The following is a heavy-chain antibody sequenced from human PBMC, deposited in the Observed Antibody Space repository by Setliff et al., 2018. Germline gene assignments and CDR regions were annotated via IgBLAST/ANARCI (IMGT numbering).Heavy chain of an antibody. V-gene: IGHV3-23*03. J-gene: IGHJ5*01. CDR1: GFTFSDYA. CDR2: IYNIGET. CDR3: ARDRGGTNPWFDF. D-gene: IGHD3-10*01. Sequence: PGGSLRLSCAASGFTFSDYAMSWVRQAPGKGLEWVSVIYNIGETRYADSVKGRFTISRDKSKNTLYLHLSSLRVEDTATYYCARDRGGTNPWFDFWGQGTQVTVSS.